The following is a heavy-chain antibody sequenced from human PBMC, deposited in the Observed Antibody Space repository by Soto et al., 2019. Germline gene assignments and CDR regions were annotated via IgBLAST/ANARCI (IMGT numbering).Heavy chain of an antibody. V-gene: IGHV5-10-1*01. Sequence: LGESLKISCKVPGYSFMNYWISWERPLPGQGLERMGRMDRRDSYTHYSPSFQGHVTSSADKSISTACLQWSSLKGSDTAVYYCATSGYWNGSYSYYGMDVWGQGTTVTVSS. CDR2: MDRRDSYT. CDR3: ATSGYWNGSYSYYGMDV. J-gene: IGHJ6*02. D-gene: IGHD1-1*01. CDR1: GYSFMNYW.